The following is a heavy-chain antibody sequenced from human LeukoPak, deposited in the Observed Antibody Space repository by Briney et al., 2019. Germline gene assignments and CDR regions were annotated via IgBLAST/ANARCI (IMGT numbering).Heavy chain of an antibody. CDR3: ARDRTGTTAGFDY. D-gene: IGHD1-7*01. V-gene: IGHV3-23*01. J-gene: IGHJ4*02. CDR1: GFTFSTYA. CDR2: ISGSGGST. Sequence: GGSLRLSCAASGFTFSTYAMSWVRQAPGKGLEWVSAISGSGGSTYYADSVKGRFTISRDNSKNTLYLQMNSLRAEDTAVYYCARDRTGTTAGFDYWGQGTLVTVSS.